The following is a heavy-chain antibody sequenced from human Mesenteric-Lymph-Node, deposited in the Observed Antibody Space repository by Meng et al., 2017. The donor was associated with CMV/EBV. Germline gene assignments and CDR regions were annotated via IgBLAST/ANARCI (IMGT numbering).Heavy chain of an antibody. V-gene: IGHV3-48*03. D-gene: IGHD3-16*01. CDR2: ISSSGSTI. CDR1: GFTFSSYE. J-gene: IGHJ4*02. CDR3: ARVRDGGTWGQYFDH. Sequence: GGSLRLSCAASGFTFSSYEMNWVRQAPGKGLEWVSYISSSGSTIYYADAVKGRFTIARDNSKNTLYLQMNSLRAEDTAVYYCARVRDGGTWGQYFDHWGQGTLVTVSS.